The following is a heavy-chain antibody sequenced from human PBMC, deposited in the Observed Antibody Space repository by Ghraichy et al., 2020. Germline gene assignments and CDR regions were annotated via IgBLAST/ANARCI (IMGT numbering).Heavy chain of an antibody. CDR1: GGSFSGYY. D-gene: IGHD4-17*01. CDR2: INHSGST. Sequence: SETLSLTCAVYGGSFSGYYWSWIRQPPGKGLEWIGEINHSGSTNYNPSLKSRVTISVDTSKNQFSLKLSSVTAADTAVYYCAREWHDGDYATFSIWFDPWGQGTLVTVSS. J-gene: IGHJ5*02. CDR3: AREWHDGDYATFSIWFDP. V-gene: IGHV4-34*01.